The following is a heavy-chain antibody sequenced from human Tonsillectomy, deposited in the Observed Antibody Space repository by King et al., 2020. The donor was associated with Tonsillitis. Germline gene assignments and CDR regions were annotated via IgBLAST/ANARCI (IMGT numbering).Heavy chain of an antibody. CDR2: IDWDDDK. V-gene: IGHV2-70*04. CDR3: TRMFCGGDCYLSYWYFYL. CDR1: GISLSTSGMR. D-gene: IGHD2-21*02. J-gene: IGHJ2*01. Sequence: VTLKESGPALVKPTETLTLTCTFSGISLSTSGMRVTWIRQPPGKALEWLARIDWDDDKFYSSSLKTRLTISKDTSKNQVVLTMTNMDPMDTATYYCTRMFCGGDCYLSYWYFYLWGRGTLVSVSS.